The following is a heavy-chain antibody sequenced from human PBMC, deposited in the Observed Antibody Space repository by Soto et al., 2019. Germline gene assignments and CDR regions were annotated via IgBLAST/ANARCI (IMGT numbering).Heavy chain of an antibody. CDR3: ARGGPPWGMAARLFDS. CDR1: GFTFSSYA. V-gene: IGHV3-23*01. CDR2: VTGSGGST. Sequence: PGGSLRLSCAASGFTFSSYALSWVRQAPGKGLEWVSAVTGSGGSTYYADSVKGRFTISRDNSKDTLYLQMNSLRVEDTAIYSCARGGPPWGMAARLFDSWGQGTLVTVSS. D-gene: IGHD6-6*01. J-gene: IGHJ4*02.